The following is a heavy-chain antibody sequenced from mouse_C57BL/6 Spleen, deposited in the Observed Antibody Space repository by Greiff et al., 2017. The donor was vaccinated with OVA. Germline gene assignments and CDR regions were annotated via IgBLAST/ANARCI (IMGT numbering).Heavy chain of an antibody. D-gene: IGHD1-1*01. Sequence: VKLMESGAELAKPGASVKLSCKASGYTFTSYWMHWVKQRPGQGLEWIGYINPSSGYTKYNQKFKDKATLTADKSSSTAYMQLSSLTYEDSAVYYCARSPITTVVPLDYWGQGTTLTVSS. CDR3: ARSPITTVVPLDY. J-gene: IGHJ2*01. CDR2: INPSSGYT. CDR1: GYTFTSYW. V-gene: IGHV1-7*01.